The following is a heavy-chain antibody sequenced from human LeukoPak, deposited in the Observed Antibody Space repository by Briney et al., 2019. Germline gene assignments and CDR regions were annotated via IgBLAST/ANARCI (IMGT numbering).Heavy chain of an antibody. D-gene: IGHD6-19*01. V-gene: IGHV4-59*08. Sequence: SETLSLTCTVSGGSISSYYWSWIRQPPGEGLEWIGYIYYSGSTNYNPSLKGRVTISVDTSKNQFSLKLSSVTAADTAVYYCARHSSSGWFPFDYWGQGTLVTVSS. CDR2: IYYSGST. CDR3: ARHSSSGWFPFDY. J-gene: IGHJ4*02. CDR1: GGSISSYY.